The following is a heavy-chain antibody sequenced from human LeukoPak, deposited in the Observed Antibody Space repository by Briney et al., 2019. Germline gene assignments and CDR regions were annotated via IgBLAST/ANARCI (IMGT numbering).Heavy chain of an antibody. CDR2: ISAYNGNT. Sequence: ASVKVSCKASGYTFTSYGISWVRQAPGQGLEWMGWISAYNGNTNYAQKLQGRVTMTTDTSTSTAYMELRSLRSDDTAVYYCARDRLTYCSGTSCYTGWFDPWGQGTLVTVSS. D-gene: IGHD2-2*02. CDR3: ARDRLTYCSGTSCYTGWFDP. V-gene: IGHV1-18*01. J-gene: IGHJ5*02. CDR1: GYTFTSYG.